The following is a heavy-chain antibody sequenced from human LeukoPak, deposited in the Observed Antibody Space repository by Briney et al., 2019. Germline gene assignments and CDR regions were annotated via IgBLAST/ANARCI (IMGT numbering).Heavy chain of an antibody. D-gene: IGHD6-13*01. CDR1: GFTFRNFW. V-gene: IGHV3-7*01. Sequence: GGSLRLSCAASGFTFRNFWMSWVRQAPGKGLEWVANIDQDGGEKYYVDSVKGRFSISRDNAKHSLDLQMNSLRAEDTAVYYCATGSSWIVYWGQGILVSVSS. CDR3: ATGSSWIVY. J-gene: IGHJ4*02. CDR2: IDQDGGEK.